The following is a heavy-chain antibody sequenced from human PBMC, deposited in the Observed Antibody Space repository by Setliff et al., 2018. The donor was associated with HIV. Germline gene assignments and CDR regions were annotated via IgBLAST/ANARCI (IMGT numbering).Heavy chain of an antibody. CDR3: ARPATYGTLDAFDI. CDR2: IYPGDSDT. V-gene: IGHV5-51*01. D-gene: IGHD3-10*01. CDR1: GYSFTRYW. Sequence: PGESLKISCQGSGYSFTRYWIGWVRQMPGKGLEWMGIIYPGDSDTTYSPSFQGQVTISADKSISTAYLQWSSLKASDTAMYYCARPATYGTLDAFDIWGQGTMVTVSS. J-gene: IGHJ3*02.